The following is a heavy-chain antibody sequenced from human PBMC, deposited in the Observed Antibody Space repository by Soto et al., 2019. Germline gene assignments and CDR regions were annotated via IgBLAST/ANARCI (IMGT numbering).Heavy chain of an antibody. V-gene: IGHV4-34*01. D-gene: IGHD1-20*01. Sequence: ASETLSLTCAVYGGSFSGYYWSWIRQPPGKGLEWIGEINHSGSTNYNPSLKSRVTISVDTSKNQFSLKLSSVTAADTAVYYCATLTGKPYYYYGMDVWGQGTTVTVS. J-gene: IGHJ6*02. CDR1: GGSFSGYY. CDR3: ATLTGKPYYYYGMDV. CDR2: INHSGST.